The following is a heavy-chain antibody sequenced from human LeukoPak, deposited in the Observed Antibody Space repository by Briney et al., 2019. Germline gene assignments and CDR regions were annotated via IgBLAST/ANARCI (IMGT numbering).Heavy chain of an antibody. CDR3: ARDQSRYTNAFDI. D-gene: IGHD1-14*01. V-gene: IGHV3-7*01. CDR2: IKQDGSEK. J-gene: IGHJ3*02. Sequence: SXFTFSTXXXXXVRXXPGXXXXXXXNIKQDGSEKYYVDSVKGRFTISRDNAKNTLYLQMNSLRAEDTAVYYCARDQSRYTNAFDIWGQETMVTVSS. CDR1: XFTFSTXX.